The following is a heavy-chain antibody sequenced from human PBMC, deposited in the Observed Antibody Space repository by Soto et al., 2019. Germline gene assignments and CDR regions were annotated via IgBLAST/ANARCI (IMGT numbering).Heavy chain of an antibody. J-gene: IGHJ3*02. CDR2: INPNSGGT. CDR1: GYTFTGYY. D-gene: IGHD6-6*01. Sequence: ASVKVSCKASGYTFTGYYMHWVLQAPGQGLEWMGWINPNSGGTNYAQKFQGWVTMTRDTSISTAYMELSRLRSDDTAVYYCARDSGIAARPVAFDIWGQGTMVTVSS. CDR3: ARDSGIAARPVAFDI. V-gene: IGHV1-2*04.